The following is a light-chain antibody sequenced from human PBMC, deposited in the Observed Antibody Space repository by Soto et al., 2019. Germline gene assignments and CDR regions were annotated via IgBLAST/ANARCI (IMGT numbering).Light chain of an antibody. J-gene: IGKJ5*01. CDR3: QQYDNSPLT. CDR1: QSVTSNY. V-gene: IGKV3-20*01. Sequence: EILLTQSPGTLSLSPGEGATLSCRASQSVTSNYLAWFQQKSGQAPRLLIYGASSRATGIPDRFSGSGSGSAFTLTISRLEPEDFAVYHCQQYDNSPLTFGQGTRLEIK. CDR2: GAS.